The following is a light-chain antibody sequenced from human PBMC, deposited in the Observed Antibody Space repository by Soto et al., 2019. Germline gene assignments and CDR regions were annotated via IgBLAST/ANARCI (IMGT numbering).Light chain of an antibody. Sequence: DIVMTQSSDSLAVSLGGRATINCKSSRSVLFTSNNKNFLAWYQQKPGQPPKLLIYWASTRESGVPDRFSGSGSGTDFTLNISSLKAEDVAVYYCQQYDSTPYTIGQGTKLEIK. CDR3: QQYDSTPYT. CDR1: RSVLFTSNNKNF. J-gene: IGKJ2*01. CDR2: WAS. V-gene: IGKV4-1*01.